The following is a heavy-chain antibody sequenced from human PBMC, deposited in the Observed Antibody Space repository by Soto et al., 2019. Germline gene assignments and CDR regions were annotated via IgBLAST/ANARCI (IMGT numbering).Heavy chain of an antibody. CDR1: GFTFSSYW. CDR2: IKSAGSGT. V-gene: IGHV3-74*01. J-gene: IGHJ4*02. Sequence: EVQLVESGGGLVQPGGSLRLSCAASGFTFSSYWMHWVRQAQGKGLVWVSRIKSAGSGTYYADSVKGRLTISRDNAKNTLYLQMNSLRAEDTAVYYCVRGDGDYYDGSGYLGRHWGQGTLVTVSS. D-gene: IGHD3-22*01. CDR3: VRGDGDYYDGSGYLGRH.